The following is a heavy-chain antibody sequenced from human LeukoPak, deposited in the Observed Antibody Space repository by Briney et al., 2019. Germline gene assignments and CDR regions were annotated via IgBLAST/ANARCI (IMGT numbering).Heavy chain of an antibody. CDR3: ARGSYDSSGQFDY. CDR2: ISSSGGST. V-gene: IGHV3-23*01. D-gene: IGHD3-22*01. CDR1: GFTFSSYA. Sequence: GGSLRLSCAASGFTFSSYAMTWVRQAPGKGLEWVSGISSSGGSTYYADSVKGRFTISRDNSKNTLFLQMNSLRAEDTAVYYCARGSYDSSGQFDYWGQGTLVTVSS. J-gene: IGHJ4*02.